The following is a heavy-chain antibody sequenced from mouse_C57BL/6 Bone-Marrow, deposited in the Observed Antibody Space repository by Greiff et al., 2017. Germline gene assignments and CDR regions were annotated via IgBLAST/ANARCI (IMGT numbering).Heavy chain of an antibody. V-gene: IGHV1-19*01. D-gene: IGHD1-1*01. Sequence: VHVKQSGPVLVKPGASVKMSCKASGYTFTDYYMNWVKQSHGKSLEWIGVINPYNGGTSYNQKFKGKATLTVDKSSSTAYLARNSLTSEYSAVYYCARGYYGSSYFDYWGQGTTLTVSS. CDR3: ARGYYGSSYFDY. CDR2: INPYNGGT. CDR1: GYTFTDYY. J-gene: IGHJ2*01.